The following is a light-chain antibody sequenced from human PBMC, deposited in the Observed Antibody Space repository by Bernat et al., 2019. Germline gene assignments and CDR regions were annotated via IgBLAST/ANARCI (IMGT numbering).Light chain of an antibody. Sequence: DIQMTQSPSTLSASVGDRVTITCRASQTIGSWLAWYQQKPGKAPKLLIYRASSLDTGVPSRFSGSGSGTEFILTISSLQPDDFATYYCQQYNNYWVLIFGPGTKVDIK. CDR3: QQYNNYWVLI. CDR2: RAS. CDR1: QTIGSW. V-gene: IGKV1-5*03. J-gene: IGKJ3*01.